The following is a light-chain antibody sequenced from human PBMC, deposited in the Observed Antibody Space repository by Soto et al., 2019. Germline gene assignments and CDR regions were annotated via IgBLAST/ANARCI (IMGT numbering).Light chain of an antibody. CDR2: EVR. CDR1: TSDIGSYTY. J-gene: IGLJ3*02. Sequence: QSALTQPASVSGSPGQSITISCTGTTSDIGSYTYVSWYQVHPGKAPRLMIYEVRHRPSGVSDRFSGSQTGNTASLTMSGLQTEDEADYYCSSYTRSDALVFGGGTKLTVL. CDR3: SSYTRSDALV. V-gene: IGLV2-14*01.